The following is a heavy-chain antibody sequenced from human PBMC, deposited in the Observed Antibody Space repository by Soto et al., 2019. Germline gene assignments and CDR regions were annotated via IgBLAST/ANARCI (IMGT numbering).Heavy chain of an antibody. V-gene: IGHV4-59*01. J-gene: IGHJ3*02. CDR2: IYYSGST. D-gene: IGHD5-18*01. CDR3: ARAHTAMAPSDAFDI. CDR1: GGSISSYY. Sequence: SETLSLTCTVSGGSISSYYWTWIRQPPGKGLEWIGYIYYSGSTNYNPSLKSRVTISVDTSKNQFSLKLSSVTAADTAVYYCARAHTAMAPSDAFDIWGQGTMVTVSS.